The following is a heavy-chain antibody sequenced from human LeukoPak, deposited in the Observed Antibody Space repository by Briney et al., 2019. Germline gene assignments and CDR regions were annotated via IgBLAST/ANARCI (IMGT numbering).Heavy chain of an antibody. D-gene: IGHD6-19*01. J-gene: IGHJ4*02. CDR1: GFTSTNYW. V-gene: IGHV3-7*05. CDR2: IKQDGSEK. CDR3: ASGSSGLYFLYFKY. Sequence: GGSLRLSCAASGFTSTNYWMSWVRQAPGKGLEWVASIKQDGSEKYYVDSVKGRFTISRDNAENSLSLQMNSLRAEDTAVYYCASGSSGLYFLYFKYWGQGTLVTVSS.